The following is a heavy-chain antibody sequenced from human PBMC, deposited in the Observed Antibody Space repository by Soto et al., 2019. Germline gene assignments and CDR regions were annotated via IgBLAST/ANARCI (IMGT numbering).Heavy chain of an antibody. CDR2: ISASGGST. Sequence: GGSLRLSCAASGFTFSTYAMTWVRQAPGKGLEWVSAISASGGSTYYADSVKARFIISRDNSRNTIYLQMDSLTVEDTAVYYCVRDWSSNANAVNDNWGQGTLVTVSS. V-gene: IGHV3-23*01. CDR3: VRDWSSNANAVNDN. CDR1: GFTFSTYA. D-gene: IGHD1-1*01. J-gene: IGHJ4*02.